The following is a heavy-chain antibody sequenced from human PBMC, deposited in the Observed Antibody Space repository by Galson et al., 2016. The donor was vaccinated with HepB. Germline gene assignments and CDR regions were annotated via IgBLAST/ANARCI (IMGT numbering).Heavy chain of an antibody. CDR2: IYHRSKWYI. D-gene: IGHD1-20*01. J-gene: IGHJ3*02. Sequence: CAISGDSVSSNSAAWNWIRQSPSRGLEWLGRIYHRSKWYIHYAVSVKSRITINPGTSNNQFSLQPTSVTPEDAAVYYCTRAKDNWTYVSAFDIWGQGTMVTVSS. CDR1: GDSVSSNSAA. V-gene: IGHV6-1*01. CDR3: TRAKDNWTYVSAFDI.